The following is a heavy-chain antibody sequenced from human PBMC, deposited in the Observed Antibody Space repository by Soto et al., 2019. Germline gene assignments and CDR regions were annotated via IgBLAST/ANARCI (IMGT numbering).Heavy chain of an antibody. J-gene: IGHJ6*02. Sequence: EVQLVESGGGLVKPGGSLRLSCAASGFTFSSYSMNWVRQAPGKGLEWVSSISSNSSYIYYADSVKGRFTISRDNAKNSLYLQMNSLRAEDTAVYYCARDPYSSSSGAGYYYGMDVWGQGTTVTVSS. CDR1: GFTFSSYS. V-gene: IGHV3-21*01. CDR2: ISSNSSYI. CDR3: ARDPYSSSSGAGYYYGMDV. D-gene: IGHD6-6*01.